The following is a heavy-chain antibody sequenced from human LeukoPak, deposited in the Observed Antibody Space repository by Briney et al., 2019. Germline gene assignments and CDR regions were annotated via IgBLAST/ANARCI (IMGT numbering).Heavy chain of an antibody. CDR3: ARDLMNWFDP. Sequence: SETLSLTCTVSGYSISSGYYWGWIRQPPGKGLEWIGSIYHSGSTYYNPSLKSRVTMSVDTSKNQFSLKLSSVTAADTAVYYCARDLMNWFDPWGQGTLVTVSS. D-gene: IGHD3-16*01. CDR2: IYHSGST. J-gene: IGHJ5*02. V-gene: IGHV4-38-2*02. CDR1: GYSISSGYY.